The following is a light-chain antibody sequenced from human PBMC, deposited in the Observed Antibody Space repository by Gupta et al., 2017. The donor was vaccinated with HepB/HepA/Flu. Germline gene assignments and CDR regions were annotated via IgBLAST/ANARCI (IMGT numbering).Light chain of an antibody. CDR2: GAS. V-gene: IGKV1-27*01. J-gene: IGKJ3*01. CDR3: QNYDIAPLT. CDR1: QDIGEY. Sequence: DIQMTQSPSSLSASVGDRVTIACRASQDIGEYLAWYQQKPGKVPELLIYGASTVQGGVPRRFSGSGSGTHFTLTISSRQPEDFANYYCQNYDIAPLTFGHGTXVDI.